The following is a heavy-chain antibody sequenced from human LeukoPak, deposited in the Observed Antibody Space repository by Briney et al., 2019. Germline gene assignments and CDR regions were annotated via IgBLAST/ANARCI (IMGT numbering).Heavy chain of an antibody. Sequence: GGSLRLSCAASGFTFSIYSMNWVRQAPGKGLEWVSSISDSSSYIYYADSVKGRFTLSRDNARNSLYLQMNRLRAEDTAVYYCARDLAVGGTTYYYDMDVWGLATTVTVSS. CDR2: ISDSSSYI. J-gene: IGHJ6*02. CDR3: ARDLAVGGTTYYYDMDV. V-gene: IGHV3-21*06. CDR1: GFTFSIYS. D-gene: IGHD1-26*01.